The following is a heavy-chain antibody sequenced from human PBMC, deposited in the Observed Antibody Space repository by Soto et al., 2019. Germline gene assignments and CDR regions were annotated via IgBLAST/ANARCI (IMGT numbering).Heavy chain of an antibody. J-gene: IGHJ4*02. Sequence: EVQLLESGGGLVQPGGSLRLSCAASGFTFSSYAMSWVRQAPGKGLEWVSAISGSGGSTYYADSVKGRFTISRDNSNNTLYLQMNSLRAEDTAVYYCAKDRGIVVVITQRRYWGQGTLVTVSS. V-gene: IGHV3-23*01. D-gene: IGHD3-22*01. CDR3: AKDRGIVVVITQRRY. CDR1: GFTFSSYA. CDR2: ISGSGGST.